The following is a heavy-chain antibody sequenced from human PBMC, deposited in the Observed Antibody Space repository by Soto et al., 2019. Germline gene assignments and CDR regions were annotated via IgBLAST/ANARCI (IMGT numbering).Heavy chain of an antibody. CDR1: GFTFSSYG. CDR3: AIDRWQCATTCCSTLDA. D-gene: IGHD1-26*01. Sequence: GGSLRLSCAPSGFTFSSYGMHWVRQAPGKGLEWEAVISYDGSNKYYADSVKGRFTISRDNSKNTQYLQMNSLRAEDTAVYYSAIDRWQCATTCCSTLDAWGQGTLGTVSS. CDR2: ISYDGSNK. V-gene: IGHV3-30*03. J-gene: IGHJ5*02.